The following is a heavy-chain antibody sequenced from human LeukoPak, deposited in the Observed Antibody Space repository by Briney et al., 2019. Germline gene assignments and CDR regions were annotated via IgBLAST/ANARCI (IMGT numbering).Heavy chain of an antibody. CDR1: GGSFSGYY. D-gene: IGHD6-13*01. CDR3: ARGHTIGAAARWFDP. J-gene: IGHJ5*02. V-gene: IGHV4-34*01. Sequence: PSETLSLTCAVYGGSFSGYYWSWIRQPPGKGLEWIGEINHSGSTNYNPSLKSRVTISVDTSKNQFSLTLTSVIAADTAIYYCARGHTIGAAARWFDPWGQGTLVTVSS. CDR2: INHSGST.